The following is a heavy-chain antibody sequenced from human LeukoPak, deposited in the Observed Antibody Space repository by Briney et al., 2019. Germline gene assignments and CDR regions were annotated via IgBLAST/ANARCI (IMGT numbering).Heavy chain of an antibody. D-gene: IGHD3-10*01. CDR2: IYYSGGT. Sequence: SETLSLTCTVSGGSISSYYWSWIRQPPGKGLEWIGYIYYSGGTNYNPSLKSRVTISVDTSKNQFSLKLSSVTAADTAVYYCARHHYYGSGSYNDYWGQGTLVTVSS. CDR3: ARHHYYGSGSYNDY. V-gene: IGHV4-59*08. CDR1: GGSISSYY. J-gene: IGHJ4*02.